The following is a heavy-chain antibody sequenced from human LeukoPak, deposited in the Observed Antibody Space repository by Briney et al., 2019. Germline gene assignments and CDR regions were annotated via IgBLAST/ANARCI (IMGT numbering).Heavy chain of an antibody. Sequence: SETLSLTCTVSGGSISSYYWSWIRQPPGKGLEWIGYIHYSGSPNYNPSLKSRAIISVDTSKNQFSLKVTSVIAADTAVYYCARHQPSSSSIDYWGQGTLVTVSS. J-gene: IGHJ4*02. CDR2: IHYSGSP. CDR1: GGSISSYY. V-gene: IGHV4-59*08. D-gene: IGHD6-6*01. CDR3: ARHQPSSSSIDY.